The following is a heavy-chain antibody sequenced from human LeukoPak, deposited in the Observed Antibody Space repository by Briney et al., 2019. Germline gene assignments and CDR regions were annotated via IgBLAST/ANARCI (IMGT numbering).Heavy chain of an antibody. J-gene: IGHJ4*02. D-gene: IGHD5-18*01. V-gene: IGHV5-51*01. CDR1: GYSINNYW. CDR3: ARPFLDTAIAPEIDY. Sequence: GESLKISCKGSGYSINNYWIGWVRQMPGKGLEWMGIIYPGDSDTRYRPSFQGQVTISADKSISTAYLQWSSLKASDTAMYYCARPFLDTAIAPEIDYWGQGTLVTVSS. CDR2: IYPGDSDT.